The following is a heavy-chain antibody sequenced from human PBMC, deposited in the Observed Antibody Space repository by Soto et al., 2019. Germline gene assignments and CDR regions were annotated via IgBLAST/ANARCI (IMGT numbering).Heavy chain of an antibody. CDR1: GFTFSSYS. Sequence: HPGGSLRLSCAASGFTFSSYSMNWVRQAPGKGLEWVSYISSSSSTIYYADSVKGRFTISRDNAKNSLYLQMNSLRDEDTAVYYCASLEMATIGGAFDIWGQGTRGTVSS. J-gene: IGHJ3*02. V-gene: IGHV3-48*02. CDR2: ISSSSSTI. D-gene: IGHD5-12*01. CDR3: ASLEMATIGGAFDI.